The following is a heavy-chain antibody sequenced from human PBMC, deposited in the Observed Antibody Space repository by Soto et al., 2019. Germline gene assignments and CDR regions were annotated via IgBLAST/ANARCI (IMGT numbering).Heavy chain of an antibody. CDR2: IRQDGSDN. CDR3: VREDCRSTSCSVGAFDI. J-gene: IGHJ3*02. CDR1: EFTLSDYW. D-gene: IGHD2-2*01. Sequence: EVQLVESGGGLVQPGGSLRLSCAASEFTLSDYWMTWVRQAPGKGLEWVATIRQDGSDNYYVDSVKGLFTISRDNANNSLYLQMNSLRVEDTAVYYCVREDCRSTSCSVGAFDIWGQCTIGTVSS. V-gene: IGHV3-7*01.